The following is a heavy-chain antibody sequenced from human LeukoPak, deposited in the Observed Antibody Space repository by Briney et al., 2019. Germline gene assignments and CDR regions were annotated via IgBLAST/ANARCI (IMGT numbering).Heavy chain of an antibody. CDR3: ARDFDFWSGYSGAFDI. V-gene: IGHV3-21*01. CDR1: GFTFSSYS. Sequence: GGSLRLSCAASGFTFSSYSMNWVRQAPGKGLEWVSSISSSSSYIYYADSVKGRFTISRDNAKNSLYLQMNSLRAEDTAVYYCARDFDFWSGYSGAFDIWGQGTMVTVSS. J-gene: IGHJ3*02. D-gene: IGHD3-3*01. CDR2: ISSSSSYI.